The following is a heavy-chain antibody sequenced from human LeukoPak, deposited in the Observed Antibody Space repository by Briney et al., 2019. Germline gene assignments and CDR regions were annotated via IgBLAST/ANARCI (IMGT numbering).Heavy chain of an antibody. V-gene: IGHV4-34*01. J-gene: IGHJ6*04. CDR1: GGSFSGYY. Sequence: SETLSLTCAVYGGSFSGYYWSWIRQPPGKGLEWIGEINHSGSTNYNPSLKSRVTISVDTSKNQFSLKLSSVTAADTAVYYYAGGSLAAAGTYPNYYYGMDVWGKGTTVTVSS. D-gene: IGHD6-13*01. CDR2: INHSGST. CDR3: AGGSLAAAGTYPNYYYGMDV.